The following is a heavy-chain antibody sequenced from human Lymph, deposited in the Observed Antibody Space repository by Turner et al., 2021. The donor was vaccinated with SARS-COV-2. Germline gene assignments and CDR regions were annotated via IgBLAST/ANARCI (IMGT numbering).Heavy chain of an antibody. CDR1: GFHCSSYG. J-gene: IGHJ6*02. CDR2: RWYDGSNK. CDR3: ARVKGYNGYDLRNYYGMDV. Sequence: QVQLVESGGGVVQPGRSLRLYRAASGFHCSSYGMHCVRQAPGKGLEGVAVRWYDGSNKYYADSVKGRFTISRDNSKNTLYLQMNSLRAEDTALYYFARVKGYNGYDLRNYYGMDVWGQGTTVTVSS. V-gene: IGHV3-33*01. D-gene: IGHD5-12*01.